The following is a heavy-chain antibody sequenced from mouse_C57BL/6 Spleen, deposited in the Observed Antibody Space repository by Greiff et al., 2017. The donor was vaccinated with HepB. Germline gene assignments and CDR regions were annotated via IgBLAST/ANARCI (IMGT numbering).Heavy chain of an antibody. CDR1: GYTFTSYW. D-gene: IGHD3-1*01. Sequence: VQLQQSGAELAKPGASVKLSCKASGYTFTSYWMHWVKQRPGQGLEWIGYINPSSGYTKYNQKFKDKATLTADKSSSTAYMQLSSLTYEDSAVYDCARRGASLGGYFDYWGQGTTLTVSS. V-gene: IGHV1-7*01. CDR3: ARRGASLGGYFDY. CDR2: INPSSGYT. J-gene: IGHJ2*01.